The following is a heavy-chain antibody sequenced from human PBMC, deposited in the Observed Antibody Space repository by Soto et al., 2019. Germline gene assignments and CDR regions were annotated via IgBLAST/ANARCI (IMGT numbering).Heavy chain of an antibody. CDR2: IYYSGST. Sequence: SETLSLTCTVSGGSISSGDYYWSWIRQPPGKGLEWIGYIYYSGSTYYNPSLKSRVTISVDTSKNQFSLKLSSVTAADTAVYYCARYTVPPLGAGMYFCGQGTTVTVSS. CDR1: GGSISSGDYY. D-gene: IGHD3-16*01. CDR3: ARYTVPPLGAGMYF. J-gene: IGHJ6*02. V-gene: IGHV4-30-4*01.